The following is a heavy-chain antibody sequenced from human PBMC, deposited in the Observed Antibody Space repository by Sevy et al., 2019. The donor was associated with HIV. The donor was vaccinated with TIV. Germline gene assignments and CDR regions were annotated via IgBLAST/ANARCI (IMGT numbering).Heavy chain of an antibody. V-gene: IGHV1-18*01. D-gene: IGHD3-10*01. CDR2: IGLYNGNS. J-gene: IGHJ4*02. Sequence: ASVKVSCKASGYTFSSNGITWVRQAPGQGLEWMGWIGLYNGNSNYAQKFRDRVTMTADTSTSTAYMELRSLRSDDTAVYYCARVPTYNYGSATYFDSWGQGALVTVSS. CDR1: GYTFSSNG. CDR3: ARVPTYNYGSATYFDS.